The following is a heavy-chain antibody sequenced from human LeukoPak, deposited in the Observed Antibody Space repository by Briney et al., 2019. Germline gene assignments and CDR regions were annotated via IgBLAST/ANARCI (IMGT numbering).Heavy chain of an antibody. D-gene: IGHD5-24*01. CDR1: GYSFSSYW. J-gene: IGHJ4*02. Sequence: GESLKISCKGSGYSFSSYWISWVRQMPGKGLEWMGRIDPSDSYTSYSPSFQGHVTISADKSISTAYLQWSSLKASDTAMYYCARHREMATIRSFFDYWGQGTLVTVSS. CDR3: ARHREMATIRSFFDY. CDR2: IDPSDSYT. V-gene: IGHV5-10-1*01.